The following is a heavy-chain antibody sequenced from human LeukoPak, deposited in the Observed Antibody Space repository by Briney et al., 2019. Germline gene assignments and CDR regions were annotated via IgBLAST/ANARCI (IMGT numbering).Heavy chain of an antibody. J-gene: IGHJ6*03. Sequence: PGGSLRLSCAASGFTFSSYAMSWVRQAPRKGLEWVSAISGSGGSTYYADSVKGRFTISRDNSKNTLYLQMNSLRAEDTAVYYCAKDKEWISYYYMDVWGKGTTVTVSS. CDR3: AKDKEWISYYYMDV. D-gene: IGHD3-3*01. CDR2: ISGSGGST. V-gene: IGHV3-23*01. CDR1: GFTFSSYA.